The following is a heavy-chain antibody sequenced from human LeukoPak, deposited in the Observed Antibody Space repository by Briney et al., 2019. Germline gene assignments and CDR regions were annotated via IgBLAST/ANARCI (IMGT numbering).Heavy chain of an antibody. CDR1: GGSISRSGYS. D-gene: IGHD3-3*01. V-gene: IGHV4-30-4*07. CDR3: ARKRNVWSGYYYYYMDV. CDR2: IYYTGST. J-gene: IGHJ6*03. Sequence: SETLSLTCAVSGGSISRSGYSWSWIRQPPGKGLEWIGYIYYTGSTYYNPSLKSRVTISVDTSKNQFSLKLSSVTAADTAVYYCARKRNVWSGYYYYYMDVWGKGTTVTVSS.